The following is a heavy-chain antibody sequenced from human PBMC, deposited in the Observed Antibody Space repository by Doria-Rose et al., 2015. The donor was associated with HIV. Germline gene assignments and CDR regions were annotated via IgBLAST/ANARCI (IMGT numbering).Heavy chain of an antibody. D-gene: IGHD3-3*01. CDR3: ARMMTIFGVAPFDY. V-gene: IGHV1-3*01. J-gene: IGHJ4*02. Sequence: HWVRQAPGQGPEWVGWINAGNGDTKYSQKFQDRVTITRDTSASTTYMELSSLRSEDTAVYYCARMMTIFGVAPFDYWGQGTLVTVSS. CDR2: INAGNGDT.